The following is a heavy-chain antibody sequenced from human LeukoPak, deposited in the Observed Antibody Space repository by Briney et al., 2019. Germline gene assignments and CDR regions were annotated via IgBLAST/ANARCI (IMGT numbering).Heavy chain of an antibody. CDR3: ARGGGSSSWYYYGIDV. V-gene: IGHV4-59*01. J-gene: IGHJ6*04. D-gene: IGHD6-13*01. CDR1: GGSISSYY. CDR2: IYYSGST. Sequence: SETLSLTCTVSGGSISSYYWSWIRQPPGEGLEWIGYIYYSGSTNYNPSLKSRVTISVDTSKNQFSLKLSSVTAADTAVYYCARGGGSSSWYYYGIDVWGKGTTVTVSS.